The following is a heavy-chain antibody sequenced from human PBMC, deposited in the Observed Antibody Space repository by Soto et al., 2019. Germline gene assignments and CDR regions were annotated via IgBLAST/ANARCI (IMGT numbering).Heavy chain of an antibody. CDR2: IIPIVETP. V-gene: IGHV1-69*13. J-gene: IGHJ5*02. CDR1: GGTFNSYD. CDR3: ARLSRPNYYDNRAFFKDNWFDT. D-gene: IGHD3-22*01. Sequence: GASVKVSCKASGGTFNSYDINWVRQAPGQGLEWMGGIIPIVETPKYAQKFQGRVTITADESTNTVYMELSSLRSEGTAMYYCARLSRPNYYDNRAFFKDNWFDTWGQGTLVTVSS.